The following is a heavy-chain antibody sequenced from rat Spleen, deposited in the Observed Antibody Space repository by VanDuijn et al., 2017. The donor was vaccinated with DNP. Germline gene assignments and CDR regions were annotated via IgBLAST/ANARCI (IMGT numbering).Heavy chain of an antibody. CDR3: ARPAMTRHSSPRGYFDF. V-gene: IGHV5-29*01. CDR2: ISYDGSST. CDR1: GFTFSDYY. D-gene: IGHD1-2*01. Sequence: EVQLVESDGGLVQPGRSLKLSCAASGFTFSDYYMAWVLQAPTKGLEWVATISYDGSSTYYRDSVKGRFTISRDNAKSTLYLQMDSLRSEDTATYYCARPAMTRHSSPRGYFDFWGPGTMVTVSS. J-gene: IGHJ1*01.